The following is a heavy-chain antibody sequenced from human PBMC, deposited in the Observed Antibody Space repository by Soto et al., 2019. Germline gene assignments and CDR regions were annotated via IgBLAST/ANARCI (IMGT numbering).Heavy chain of an antibody. CDR3: AKDQSDYVWGSYMDY. CDR2: ISYDGSNK. D-gene: IGHD3-16*01. J-gene: IGHJ4*02. CDR1: GFTFSSYG. V-gene: IGHV3-30*18. Sequence: GGSLRLSCAASGFTFSSYGMHWVRQAPGKGLEWVAVISYDGSNKYYADSVKGRFTISRDNSKNTLYLQMNSLRAEDTAVYYCAKDQSDYVWGSYMDYWGQGTLVTVSS.